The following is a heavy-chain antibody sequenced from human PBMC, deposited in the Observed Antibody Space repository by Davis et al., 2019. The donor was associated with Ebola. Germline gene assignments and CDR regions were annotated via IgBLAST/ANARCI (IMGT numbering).Heavy chain of an antibody. D-gene: IGHD3-9*01. CDR3: ARGPGYDILTGYYGGRFDY. CDR2: ISSSGSTI. CDR1: GFTFSSYS. Sequence: GESLKISCAASGFTFSSYSMNWVRQAPGKGLEWVSYISSSGSTIYYADSVKGRFTISRDNAKNSLYLQMNSLRAEDTAVYYCARGPGYDILTGYYGGRFDYWGQGTLVTVSS. J-gene: IGHJ4*02. V-gene: IGHV3-48*04.